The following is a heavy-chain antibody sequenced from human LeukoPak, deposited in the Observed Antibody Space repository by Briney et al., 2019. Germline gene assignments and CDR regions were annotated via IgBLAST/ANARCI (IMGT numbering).Heavy chain of an antibody. Sequence: SVKVSCKASGDTFSIYAISWVRQAPGQGLEWMGGIIPVLSTANYAQKFQDRVTITADESTSTTYMELSSLKSEDTAVYYCATTGGDIYYSYMDVWGKGTTVTISS. V-gene: IGHV1-69*13. D-gene: IGHD3-16*01. CDR2: IIPVLSTA. J-gene: IGHJ6*03. CDR1: GDTFSIYA. CDR3: ATTGGDIYYSYMDV.